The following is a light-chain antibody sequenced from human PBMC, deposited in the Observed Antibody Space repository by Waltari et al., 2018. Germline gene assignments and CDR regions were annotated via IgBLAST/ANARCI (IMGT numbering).Light chain of an antibody. Sequence: DILMTQSPSSVSASVGDAVTITCRASQGITSGLAWYQQKPGKTPNLLIYDGYSLQSGVPSRFSGSGSGTVFSLTISSLQPEDFATYYCQQASSFPITFGQGTRLEIK. CDR1: QGITSG. V-gene: IGKV1-12*01. CDR2: DGY. J-gene: IGKJ5*01. CDR3: QQASSFPIT.